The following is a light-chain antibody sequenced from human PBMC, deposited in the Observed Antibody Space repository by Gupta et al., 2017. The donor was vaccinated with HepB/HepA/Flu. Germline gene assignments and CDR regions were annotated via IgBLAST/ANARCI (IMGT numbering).Light chain of an antibody. CDR3: HSRDSSGDHRFV. J-gene: IGLJ1*01. V-gene: IGLV3-19*01. CDR1: SLRKYY. Sequence: SSELTQDPAESVALGQTVRITCQGDSLRKYYASWYQQKPGQAPVIVIYGKNNRPSGIPDRFSGSTSGNTASLTITGAQAEDEADYYCHSRDSSGDHRFVFGTGSRVTVL. CDR2: GKN.